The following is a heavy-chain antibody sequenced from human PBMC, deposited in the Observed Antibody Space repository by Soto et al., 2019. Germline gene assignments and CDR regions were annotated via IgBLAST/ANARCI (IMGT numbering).Heavy chain of an antibody. Sequence: GGSLRLSCAASGFIFSNYGLHWVRQAPGKGLEWVAAIAYDGSKKYYADSVTGRFTISRDNSKNTLYLQMSSLRAEDTAVYYCAKDLRFLEWLEGVDSWGQGTLVTVSS. D-gene: IGHD3-3*01. CDR3: AKDLRFLEWLEGVDS. CDR2: IAYDGSKK. J-gene: IGHJ4*02. V-gene: IGHV3-30*18. CDR1: GFIFSNYG.